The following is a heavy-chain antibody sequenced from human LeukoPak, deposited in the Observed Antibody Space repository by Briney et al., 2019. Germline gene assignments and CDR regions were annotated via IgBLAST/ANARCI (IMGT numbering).Heavy chain of an antibody. V-gene: IGHV1-8*03. CDR3: ARSSLLWFGELWAFDI. CDR1: GYTFTSYD. Sequence: GASVKVSCKASGYTFTSYDINWVRQATGQGLEWMGWMNPNSGNTGYAQKFQGRVTITRNTSISTAYMELSSLRSEDTAVYYCARSSLLWFGELWAFDIWGQGTMVTVSS. J-gene: IGHJ3*02. D-gene: IGHD3-10*01. CDR2: MNPNSGNT.